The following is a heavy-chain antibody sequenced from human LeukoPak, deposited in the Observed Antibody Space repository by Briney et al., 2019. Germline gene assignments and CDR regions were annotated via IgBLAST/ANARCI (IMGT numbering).Heavy chain of an antibody. CDR2: IYYSGST. Sequence: PSETLSLTCTVSGGSISGGDYYWSWIRQPPGKGLEWIGYIYYSGSTYYNPSLKSRVTISVDTSKNQFSLKLSSVTAADTAVYYCARATGYSYGSAIDYWGQGTLVTVSS. CDR3: ARATGYSYGSAIDY. CDR1: GGSISGGDYY. D-gene: IGHD5-18*01. V-gene: IGHV4-30-4*01. J-gene: IGHJ4*02.